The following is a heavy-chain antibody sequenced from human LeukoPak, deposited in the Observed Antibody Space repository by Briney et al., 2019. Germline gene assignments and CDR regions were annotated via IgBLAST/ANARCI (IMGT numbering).Heavy chain of an antibody. CDR2: ISSSGSSI. V-gene: IGHV3-48*03. CDR3: AREVSDYLRGYFDY. CDR1: GFTFSSYE. J-gene: IGHJ4*02. D-gene: IGHD4-17*01. Sequence: GGSLRLSCAASGFTFSSYEMNWVRQAPGKGLEWVSYISSSGSSIYYADSVKGRFTISRDNAKNSLYLQMNGLRAEDTAIYYCAREVSDYLRGYFDYWGQGTLVTVSS.